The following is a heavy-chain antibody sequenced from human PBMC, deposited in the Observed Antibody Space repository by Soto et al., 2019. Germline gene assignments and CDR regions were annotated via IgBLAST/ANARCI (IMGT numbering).Heavy chain of an antibody. J-gene: IGHJ4*02. V-gene: IGHV3-66*01. CDR1: GFTVSSNY. D-gene: IGHD4-17*01. CDR3: ARAYHDYGDLYYFDY. CDR2: IYSGGST. Sequence: GGSLRLSCAASGFTVSSNYMSWVRQAPGKGLEWVSVIYSGGSTYYADSVKGRFTISRDNSKNTLYLQMNSLRAEDTAVYYCARAYHDYGDLYYFDYWGQGTLVTVSS.